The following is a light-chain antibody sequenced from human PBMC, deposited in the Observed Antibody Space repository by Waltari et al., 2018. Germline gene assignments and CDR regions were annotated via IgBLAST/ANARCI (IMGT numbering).Light chain of an antibody. CDR3: SSYTSSSTRV. CDR1: SPAVGGSNY. Sequence: QSALTQPASVSGSPGQSITISCTGTSPAVGGSNYAPWHQPHPGKAPKLSIYEVSNRPSGVSNRFSGSKSGNTASLTISGLQAEDEADYYCSSYTSSSTRVFGTGTKVTVL. CDR2: EVS. J-gene: IGLJ1*01. V-gene: IGLV2-14*01.